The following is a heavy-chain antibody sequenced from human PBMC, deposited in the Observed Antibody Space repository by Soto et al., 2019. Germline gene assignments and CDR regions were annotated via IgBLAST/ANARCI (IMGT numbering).Heavy chain of an antibody. D-gene: IGHD6-13*01. V-gene: IGHV4-59*08. CDR1: GGSISSYY. Sequence: SETLSLTCTVLGGSISSYYWSWVRQSPGKGLEWIGYIFHSGSINYNPSLKSRVTISVDTSKNQFSLKLNSVAAADTAVYYCARMAATGTGRYYYYFYYMDVWGKGTTVTVSS. CDR2: IFHSGSI. CDR3: ARMAATGTGRYYYYFYYMDV. J-gene: IGHJ6*03.